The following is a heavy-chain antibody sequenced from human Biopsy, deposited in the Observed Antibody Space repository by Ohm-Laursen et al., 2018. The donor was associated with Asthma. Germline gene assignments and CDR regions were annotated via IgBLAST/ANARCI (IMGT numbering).Heavy chain of an antibody. CDR3: ARKAGSCISRTCYSLDF. D-gene: IGHD2-2*01. J-gene: IGHJ4*02. Sequence: SSVKASCKSLGGTFNTYVIGWVRQAPGQGLEWMGGINSVFGTTTYPQKFQDRVTITADDSTSTVYMELSSLRSEDTAVYYCARKAGSCISRTCYSLDFWGQGTLVTVSS. V-gene: IGHV1-69*01. CDR1: GGTFNTYV. CDR2: INSVFGTT.